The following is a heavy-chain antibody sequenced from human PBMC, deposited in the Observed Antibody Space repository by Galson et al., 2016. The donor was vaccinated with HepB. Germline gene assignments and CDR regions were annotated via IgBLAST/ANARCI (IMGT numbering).Heavy chain of an antibody. CDR3: AHPLFRSVVAFDI. CDR1: GFSLKIPGVG. V-gene: IGHV2-5*02. J-gene: IGHJ3*02. CDR2: IFWDDNK. D-gene: IGHD6-19*01. Sequence: LVKPTQTLALTCTLSGFSLKIPGVGVGWIRQPPGKALEWLAIIFWDDNKRYSPSLKSRLTISKDTSKNQVILRMTNMDPGDTATYYCAHPLFRSVVAFDIWGQGTTVTVSS.